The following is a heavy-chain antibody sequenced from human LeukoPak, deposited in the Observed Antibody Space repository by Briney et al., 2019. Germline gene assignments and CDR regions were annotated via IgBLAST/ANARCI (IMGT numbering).Heavy chain of an antibody. Sequence: PGGSLKLSCAGSGFTFTNYWMGWARQLPGKGLEWVANIYLDGSRAYYVDSVKGRFTISRDNANNSLFLQMNSLSAEDTAVYYCGRAGPVTKDHFIDVWGKGTTVTVSS. CDR3: GRAGPVTKDHFIDV. J-gene: IGHJ6*04. CDR1: GFTFTNYW. D-gene: IGHD2-2*01. V-gene: IGHV3-7*01. CDR2: IYLDGSRA.